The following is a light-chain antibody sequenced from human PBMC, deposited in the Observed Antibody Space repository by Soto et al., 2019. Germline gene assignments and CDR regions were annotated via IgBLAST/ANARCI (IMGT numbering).Light chain of an antibody. Sequence: DIQMTQSPSTLSASVGDRVTITCRASQSISYWLAWYRQKPGKAPKLLIYDASSLESGVPSRFSGSGSGTEFTLTITSLQPDDFATYYCQQYNSYSPRTFGQGTKVEIK. CDR3: QQYNSYSPRT. V-gene: IGKV1-5*01. J-gene: IGKJ1*01. CDR2: DAS. CDR1: QSISYW.